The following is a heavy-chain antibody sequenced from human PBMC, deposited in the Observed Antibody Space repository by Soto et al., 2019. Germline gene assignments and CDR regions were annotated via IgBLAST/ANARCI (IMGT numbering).Heavy chain of an antibody. CDR2: ISHSGYT. J-gene: IGHJ4*02. V-gene: IGHV4-34*01. D-gene: IGHD2-15*01. CDR3: AKDLYCSGGSCYISYFDY. Sequence: SETLSLTCAVYGGSFSNSFLTWIRQPPGEGLEWIGEISHSGYTNYNPSLKSRVTISLDTSNNQVSLKLASLTAADTAVYYCAKDLYCSGGSCYISYFDYWGQGTLVTVSS. CDR1: GGSFSNSF.